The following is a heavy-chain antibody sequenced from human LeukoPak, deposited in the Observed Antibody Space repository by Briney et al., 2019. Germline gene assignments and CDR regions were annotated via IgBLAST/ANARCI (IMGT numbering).Heavy chain of an antibody. CDR2: IRGSGGST. J-gene: IGHJ4*02. V-gene: IGHV3-23*01. CDR3: AKDRSLGSKGDY. Sequence: GGSLRLSCAASGFTFSSYAMSWVRQAPGKGLEWVSAIRGSGGSTYYADSVKGRFTIPRDNSKNTLYLQMNSLRAEDTAVYYCAKDRSLGSKGDYWGQGTLVTVSS. D-gene: IGHD3-10*01. CDR1: GFTFSSYA.